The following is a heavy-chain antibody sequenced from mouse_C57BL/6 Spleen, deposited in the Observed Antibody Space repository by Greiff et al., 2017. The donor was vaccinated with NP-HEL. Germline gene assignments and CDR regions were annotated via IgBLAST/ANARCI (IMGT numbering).Heavy chain of an antibody. J-gene: IGHJ2*01. Sequence: QVQLQQPGAELVKPGASVKMSCKASGYTFTSYWITWVKQRPGQGLEWIGDIYPGSGSTNYNEKFKSKATLTVDTSSSTAYMQLSSLTSEDSAVYYCARGSITTVVFDYWGQGTTLTVSS. CDR2: IYPGSGST. CDR3: ARGSITTVVFDY. CDR1: GYTFTSYW. V-gene: IGHV1-55*01. D-gene: IGHD1-1*01.